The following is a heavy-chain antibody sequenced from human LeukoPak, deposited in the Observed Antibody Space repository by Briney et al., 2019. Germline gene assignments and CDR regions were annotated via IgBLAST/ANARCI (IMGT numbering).Heavy chain of an antibody. CDR3: AKRLFSSGWSAFDI. D-gene: IGHD6-19*01. J-gene: IGHJ3*02. Sequence: PGGSLRLSCAASGFTFSSFPMTWVRQAPGKGLEWVSAILDRGAETYYADSVKGRFTISRDNSKNMVHLQMNSLRVEDTAVYYCAKRLFSSGWSAFDIWGQGTMVTVSS. V-gene: IGHV3-23*01. CDR2: ILDRGAET. CDR1: GFTFSSFP.